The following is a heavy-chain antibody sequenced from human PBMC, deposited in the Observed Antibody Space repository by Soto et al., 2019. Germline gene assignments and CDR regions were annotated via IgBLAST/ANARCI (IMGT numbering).Heavy chain of an antibody. CDR3: AHISGSGSYFPYYYMDV. Sequence: SGPTLVNPTQTLTLTCTFSGFSLSTSGVGVGWIRQPPGKALEWLALIYWDDDKRYSPSLKSRLTITKDTSKNQVVLTMTNMDPVDTATYYCAHISGSGSYFPYYYMDVWGKGTTVTAP. J-gene: IGHJ6*03. D-gene: IGHD3-10*01. CDR1: GFSLSTSGVG. V-gene: IGHV2-5*02. CDR2: IYWDDDK.